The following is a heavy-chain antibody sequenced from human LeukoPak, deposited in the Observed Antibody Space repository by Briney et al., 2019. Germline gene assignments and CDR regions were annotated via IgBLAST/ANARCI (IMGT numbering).Heavy chain of an antibody. J-gene: IGHJ4*02. CDR1: GFTFSSYW. D-gene: IGHD2-2*03. V-gene: IGHV3-23*01. CDR3: AKDSHWILFDD. Sequence: GGSLRLSCAASGFTFSSYWMSWVRQAPGKGLEWVSGIGGSGTRTYYADSVKGRFTISRDNSKNTLCLQMNSLRDEDTAVYYCAKDSHWILFDDWGQGTLVTVSS. CDR2: IGGSGTRT.